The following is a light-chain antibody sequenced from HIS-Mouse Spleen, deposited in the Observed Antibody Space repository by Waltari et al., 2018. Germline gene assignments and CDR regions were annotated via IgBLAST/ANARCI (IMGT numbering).Light chain of an antibody. CDR2: GKN. CDR3: NSRDSSGNHVV. V-gene: IGLV3-19*01. CDR1: SPRSYY. J-gene: IGLJ2*01. Sequence: SSELTQDPAVSVALGQTVRITCQGDSPRSYYASWYQQKTGQAPVLVIYGKNNRPSGIPDRFSGSSSGNTASLTITGAQAEDEADYYCNSRDSSGNHVVFGGGTKLTVL.